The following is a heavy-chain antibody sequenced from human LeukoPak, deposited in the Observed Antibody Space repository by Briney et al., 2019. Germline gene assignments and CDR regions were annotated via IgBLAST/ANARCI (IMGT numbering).Heavy chain of an antibody. D-gene: IGHD5-12*01. Sequence: ASVKVSCKASGGTFRASGVNWVRQAPGQRLEWMGCVIPVFGTSNYAEEFQDRVTITADKSTSTAYMELSSLRSEDTAVYYCARDLVATELTRGYYYMDVWGKGTTVTISS. J-gene: IGHJ6*03. V-gene: IGHV1-69*06. CDR1: GGTFRASG. CDR2: VIPVFGTS. CDR3: ARDLVATELTRGYYYMDV.